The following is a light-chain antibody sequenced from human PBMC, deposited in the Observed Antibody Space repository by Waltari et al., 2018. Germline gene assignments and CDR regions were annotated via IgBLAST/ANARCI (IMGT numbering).Light chain of an antibody. CDR1: QSVGSY. J-gene: IGKJ2*01. CDR3: QQRSNWPPGYT. Sequence: DIVLTQSPATLSLSPGESATLPCRASQSVGSYLAWYQQKPGQDPTLLIYDASTRATGIPARCSGRGSGTDFTITISSLEPEEFAVYYGQQRSNWPPGYTFGQGTKLEI. V-gene: IGKV3-11*01. CDR2: DAS.